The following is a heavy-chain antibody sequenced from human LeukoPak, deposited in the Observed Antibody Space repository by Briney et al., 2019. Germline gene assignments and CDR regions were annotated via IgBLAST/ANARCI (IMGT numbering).Heavy chain of an antibody. CDR3: ARDVYYYDSSGYQNDAFDI. D-gene: IGHD3-22*01. J-gene: IGHJ3*02. Sequence: GGSLRLSCAASGFTFSSYAMSWVRQAPGKGVEWVSAISGSSGNTYYADSAKGRFTISRDNAKNSLYLQMNSLRAEDTAVYYCARDVYYYDSSGYQNDAFDIWGQGTMVTVSS. CDR2: ISGSSGNT. V-gene: IGHV3-23*01. CDR1: GFTFSSYA.